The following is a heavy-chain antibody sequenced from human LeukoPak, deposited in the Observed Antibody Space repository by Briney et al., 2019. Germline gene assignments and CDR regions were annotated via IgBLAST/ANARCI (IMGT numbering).Heavy chain of an antibody. CDR1: GGSISSGSYY. CDR2: IYTSGST. Sequence: SETLSLTCTVSGGSISSGSYYWSWIRQPAGKGLEWIGRIYTSGSTNYNPSLKSRVTISVDTSKNQFSLKLSSVTAADTAVYYCARVVAYYYYYMDVWGKGTTVTISS. V-gene: IGHV4-61*02. J-gene: IGHJ6*03. D-gene: IGHD2-15*01. CDR3: ARVVAYYYYYMDV.